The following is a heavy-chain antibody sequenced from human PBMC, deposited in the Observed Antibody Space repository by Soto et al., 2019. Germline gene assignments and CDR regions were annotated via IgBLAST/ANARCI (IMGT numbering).Heavy chain of an antibody. J-gene: IGHJ4*02. D-gene: IGHD6-19*01. CDR3: AKDSYSSGFYFDY. CDR1: GFTFSSYA. CDR2: ISGSGGST. Sequence: GGSLRLSCAASGFTFSSYAMSWVRQALGKGLEWVSAISGSGGSTYYADSVKGRFTISRDNSKNTLYLQMNSLRAEDTAVYYCAKDSYSSGFYFDYWGQGTLVTVSS. V-gene: IGHV3-23*01.